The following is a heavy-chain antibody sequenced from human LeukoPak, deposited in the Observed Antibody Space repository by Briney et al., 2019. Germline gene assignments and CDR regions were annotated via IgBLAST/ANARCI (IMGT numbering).Heavy chain of an antibody. J-gene: IGHJ6*03. Sequence: PSETLSLTCTVSGYSISSGYYWGWIRQPPGKGLEWIGSIYHSGSTYYNPSLKSRVTISVDTSKNQLSLKLSSVTAADTAVYYCARGRAASYYYYYYMDVWGKGTTVTVSS. CDR2: IYHSGST. D-gene: IGHD3-10*01. V-gene: IGHV4-38-2*02. CDR1: GYSISSGYY. CDR3: ARGRAASYYYYYYMDV.